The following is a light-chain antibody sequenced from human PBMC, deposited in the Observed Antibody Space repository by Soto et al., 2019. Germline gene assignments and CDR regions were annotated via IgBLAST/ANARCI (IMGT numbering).Light chain of an antibody. CDR3: QQYGTPRSVT. J-gene: IGKJ5*01. CDR1: QSVDSNY. V-gene: IGKV3-20*01. CDR2: GAS. Sequence: EIVLPQSPGTLSLSPGADATLSGRASQSVDSNYLAWYQQNPGQTPRLIIYGASGRADGIPHRFSGSGFGTDFTLTISKVEPEDFAVYYCQQYGTPRSVTFGPGTRLDIK.